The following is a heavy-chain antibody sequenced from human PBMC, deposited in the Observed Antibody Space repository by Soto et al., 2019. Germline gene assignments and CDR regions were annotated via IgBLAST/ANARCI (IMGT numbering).Heavy chain of an antibody. V-gene: IGHV4-39*01. CDR3: AMTRQSMVRVPDY. CDR1: GGSISSSSYY. CDR2: IYYSGST. Sequence: SETLSLTCTVSGGSISSSSYYWGWIRQPPGKGLEWIGSIYYSGSTYYNPSLKSRVTISVDTSKNQFSLKLSSVTAADTAVYYCAMTRQSMVRVPDYWGQGTLVTVSS. J-gene: IGHJ4*02. D-gene: IGHD3-10*01.